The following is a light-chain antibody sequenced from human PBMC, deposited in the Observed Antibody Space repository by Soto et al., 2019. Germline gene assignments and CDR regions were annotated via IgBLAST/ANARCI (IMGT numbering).Light chain of an antibody. CDR3: QRYNYY. CDR2: GAY. J-gene: IGKJ4*01. Sequence: DMQMTQSPSTLSASVGDRVTITCRANQTINDWLAWYQQKPGKAPKLLIYGAYNLQTEVPSRFSGSGSGTEFTLTISSLQPDDFAPYYCQRYNYYFGGGTKVDFK. CDR1: QTINDW. V-gene: IGKV1-5*03.